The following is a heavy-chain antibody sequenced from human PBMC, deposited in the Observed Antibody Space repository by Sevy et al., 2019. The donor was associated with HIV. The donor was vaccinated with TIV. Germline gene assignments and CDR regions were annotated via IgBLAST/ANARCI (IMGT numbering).Heavy chain of an antibody. CDR2: ISYDGSNK. D-gene: IGHD6-13*01. V-gene: IGHV3-30*18. J-gene: IGHJ4*01. CDR1: EFTFSSYG. Sequence: GGSLRLSCAASEFTFSSYGMHWVRQAPGKGLEWVAVISYDGSNKYYADSVKGRFTISRDNSKNTLYLQMNSLRAEDTAVYYCAKDRGGRGAAGLDYWGQEPWSPSPQ. CDR3: AKDRGGRGAAGLDY.